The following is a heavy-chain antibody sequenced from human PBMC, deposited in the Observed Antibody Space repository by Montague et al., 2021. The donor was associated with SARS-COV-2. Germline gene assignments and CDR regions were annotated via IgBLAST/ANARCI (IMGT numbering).Heavy chain of an antibody. CDR3: ARGRAARSITIFGVVNPAIRYYYMDV. Sequence: SETLSLTCAVYGGSFSGYYWSWIRQPPGKGLERVGEINDSGSTYYNPSLKSRVTISVDTSKNQFSLKLSSVTAADTAVYYCARGRAARSITIFGVVNPAIRYYYMDVWGKGATVTVSS. D-gene: IGHD3-3*01. CDR1: GGSFSGYY. CDR2: INDSGST. J-gene: IGHJ6*03. V-gene: IGHV4-34*01.